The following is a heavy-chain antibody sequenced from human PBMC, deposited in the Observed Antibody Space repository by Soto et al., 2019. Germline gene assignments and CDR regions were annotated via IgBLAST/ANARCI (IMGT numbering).Heavy chain of an antibody. CDR1: GFTFSSYA. J-gene: IGHJ5*02. D-gene: IGHD6-19*01. V-gene: IGHV3-23*01. CDR2: ISGSGGST. CDR3: AEDRGSGVAGNWFDP. Sequence: EVQLLESGGGLVQPGGSLRLSCAASGFTFSSYAMSWVRQAPGKGLEWVSAISGSGGSTYYADSVKGRFTISRDNSTNRIYLQMNGLRAEEPAVHDCAEDRGSGVAGNWFDPWCQGPLVTVSS.